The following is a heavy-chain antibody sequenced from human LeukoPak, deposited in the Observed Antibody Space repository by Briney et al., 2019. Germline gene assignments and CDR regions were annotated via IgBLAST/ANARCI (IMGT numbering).Heavy chain of an antibody. Sequence: ASETLSLTCTVSGGSISSYYWNWIRQPAGEGLEWIGCIYSSGSTNYNPSLKSRVTMSVDTSKNHFSLKLSSVTAADTAVYYCARDPSSFGGRFAPWGQGTLVAVSS. CDR3: ARDPSSFGGRFAP. D-gene: IGHD3-10*01. CDR2: IYSSGST. V-gene: IGHV4-4*07. CDR1: GGSISSYY. J-gene: IGHJ5*02.